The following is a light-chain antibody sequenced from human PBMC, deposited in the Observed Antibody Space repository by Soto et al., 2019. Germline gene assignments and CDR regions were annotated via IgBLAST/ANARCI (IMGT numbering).Light chain of an antibody. Sequence: QLVLTQSPSASASLGASVKLTCTLSSGHGSYAIAWHQQQPEKGPRFLMKLNSDGSHSKGDGIPDRFSGSSSGAERSLTISSLQSEDEADYYCQTWSTGIQVFGGGTKLTVL. V-gene: IGLV4-69*01. CDR2: LNSDGSH. J-gene: IGLJ3*02. CDR3: QTWSTGIQV. CDR1: SGHGSYA.